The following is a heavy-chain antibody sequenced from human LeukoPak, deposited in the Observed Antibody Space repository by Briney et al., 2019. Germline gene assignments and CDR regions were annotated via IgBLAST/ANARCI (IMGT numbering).Heavy chain of an antibody. D-gene: IGHD1-26*01. CDR1: GGSISSHY. J-gene: IGHJ3*02. Sequence: SETLSLTCTVSGGSISSHYWSWIRQPPGKGLEWIGYIYYSGSTNYNPSLKSRVTISVDTSKNQSSLKLSSVTAADTAVYYCARDRDSGSYSAFDIWGQGTMVTVSS. CDR3: ARDRDSGSYSAFDI. CDR2: IYYSGST. V-gene: IGHV4-59*11.